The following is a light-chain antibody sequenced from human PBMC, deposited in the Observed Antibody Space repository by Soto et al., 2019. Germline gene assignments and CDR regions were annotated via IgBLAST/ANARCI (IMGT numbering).Light chain of an antibody. CDR3: QQFNNYPVT. CDR1: QGINSA. J-gene: IGKJ5*01. CDR2: DAS. Sequence: AIQLTQSPSSLSASVGDRVTITCRASQGINSALAWYQQKPGKAPKLLIYDASSLESGVPSRFSGSGSGTDFTLTISSLQPEDFATYYCQQFNNYPVTFGQGTRLEIK. V-gene: IGKV1D-13*01.